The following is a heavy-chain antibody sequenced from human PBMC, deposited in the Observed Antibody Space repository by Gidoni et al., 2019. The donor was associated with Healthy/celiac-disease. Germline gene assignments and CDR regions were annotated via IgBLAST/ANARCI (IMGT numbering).Heavy chain of an antibody. D-gene: IGHD3-10*01. J-gene: IGHJ4*02. V-gene: IGHV3-33*01. CDR1: GFTFSSYG. Sequence: QVQLVESGGGVVQPGRSLRLSCAASGFTFSSYGRHWVRQAPGKGLEWVAVIWYDGSNKYYADSVKGRFTISRDNSKNTLYLQMNSLRAEDTAVYYCARDPGYYYGSGSYPYYFDYWGQGTLVTVSS. CDR3: ARDPGYYYGSGSYPYYFDY. CDR2: IWYDGSNK.